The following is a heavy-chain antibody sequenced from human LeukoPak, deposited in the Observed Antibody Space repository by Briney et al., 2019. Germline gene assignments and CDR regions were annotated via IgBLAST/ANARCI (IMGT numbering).Heavy chain of an antibody. D-gene: IGHD3-10*01. CDR2: INPNSGGT. CDR3: ARDGWFGAYYYYYMDV. Sequence: ASVKVSCKASGYTFTGYYMHWVRQAPGQGLEWMGWINPNSGGTNYAQKFQGRVTMTRDTSISTAYMELSRLRSGDTAVYYCARDGWFGAYYYYYMDVWGKGTTVTISS. J-gene: IGHJ6*03. V-gene: IGHV1-2*02. CDR1: GYTFTGYY.